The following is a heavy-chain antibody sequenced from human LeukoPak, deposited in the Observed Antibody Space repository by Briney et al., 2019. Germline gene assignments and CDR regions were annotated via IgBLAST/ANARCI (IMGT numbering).Heavy chain of an antibody. J-gene: IGHJ4*02. CDR2: IGSTSSNI. D-gene: IGHD2-15*01. CDR1: GFTFSTYT. CDR3: ARFRFTPSREDFDS. Sequence: PGGSLRLSCAASGFTFSTYTMNWVRQAPGKGLEWVASIGSTSSNINYADSVEGRFTISRDNAKNSLYLQMNGLTAEATAVYYCARFRFTPSREDFDSWGQGTLVTVSS. V-gene: IGHV3-48*01.